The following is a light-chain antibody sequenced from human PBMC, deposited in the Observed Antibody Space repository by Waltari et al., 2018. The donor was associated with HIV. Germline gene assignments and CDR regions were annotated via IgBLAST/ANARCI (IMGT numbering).Light chain of an antibody. CDR2: AAS. CDR1: QIITSH. CDR3: QQSFTLPLT. Sequence: DIQMTQSPSSLSASVGDRVTLTCRASQIITSHLNWYQQRPGKAPKLLIYAASSLESGVPSRFSGIGSGTDYTLTISSLQPEDFATYYCQQSFTLPLTFGPGTKVDIK. V-gene: IGKV1-39*01. J-gene: IGKJ3*01.